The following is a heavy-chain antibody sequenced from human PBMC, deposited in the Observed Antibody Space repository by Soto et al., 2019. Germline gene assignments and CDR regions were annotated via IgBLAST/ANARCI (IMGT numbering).Heavy chain of an antibody. CDR1: VGSIGTSAYY. CDR2: INHSGNT. V-gene: IGHV4-39*01. CDR3: SRRDQEGFEP. Sequence: PSETLSLTCAFSVGSIGTSAYYCGWIRQAPGKGLEWIGSINHSGNTYLSPSLKDRVTMSVDTSKNSFSLKLRSATAADTGLYYCSRRDQEGFEPWGQGTLVTVSS. D-gene: IGHD2-2*01. J-gene: IGHJ5*02.